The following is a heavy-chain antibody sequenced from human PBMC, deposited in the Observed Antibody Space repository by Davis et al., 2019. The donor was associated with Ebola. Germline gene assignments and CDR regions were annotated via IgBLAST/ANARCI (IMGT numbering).Heavy chain of an antibody. D-gene: IGHD1-26*01. CDR2: ISCSGGST. V-gene: IGHV3-23*01. J-gene: IGHJ4*02. CDR3: AKDWNSGSNYGDY. CDR1: GFTFSSYA. Sequence: PGGSLRLSCAASGFTFSSYAMSWVRQAPGKGLEWVPAISCSGGSTYYADSVKGRFTISRDNSKNTLYLQMNSLRAEDTAVYYCAKDWNSGSNYGDYWGQGTLVTVSS.